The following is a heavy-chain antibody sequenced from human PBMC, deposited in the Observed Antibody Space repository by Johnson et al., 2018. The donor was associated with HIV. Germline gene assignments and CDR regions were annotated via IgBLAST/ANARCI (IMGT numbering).Heavy chain of an antibody. Sequence: QVQLVESGGGVVQPGRSLRLSCAASGFTFSSYGMHWVRQAPGKGLEWVAVISYDGSNQYYADSVKGRFPISRDNSKNPLYLQMNSLRAEDTSGYYCAKGENDYGDYGLDAFDIWGQGTMVTVSS. CDR3: AKGENDYGDYGLDAFDI. CDR2: ISYDGSNQ. D-gene: IGHD4-17*01. CDR1: GFTFSSYG. V-gene: IGHV3-30*18. J-gene: IGHJ3*02.